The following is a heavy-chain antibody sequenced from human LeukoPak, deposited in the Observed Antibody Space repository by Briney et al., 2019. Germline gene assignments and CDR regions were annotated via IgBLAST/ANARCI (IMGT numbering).Heavy chain of an antibody. D-gene: IGHD1-26*01. V-gene: IGHV4-59*01. CDR1: GGSISSYY. Sequence: SETLSLTCTVSGGSISSYYWSWIRQPPGKGLEWFVYIYYSGSTNYNPSLKSRVTISVDTSKNQFSLKLSSVTAADTAVYYCASLSGSYAYWGQGTLVTVSS. J-gene: IGHJ4*02. CDR2: IYYSGST. CDR3: ASLSGSYAY.